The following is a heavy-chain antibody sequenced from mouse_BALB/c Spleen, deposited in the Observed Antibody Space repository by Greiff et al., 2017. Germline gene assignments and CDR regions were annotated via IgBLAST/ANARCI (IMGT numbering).Heavy chain of an antibody. CDR3: TRDSSGYFDY. CDR2: IRLKSNNYAT. J-gene: IGHJ2*01. CDR1: GFTFSNYW. D-gene: IGHD3-2*01. V-gene: IGHV6-6*02. Sequence: EVKLVESGGGLVQPGGSMKLSCVASGFTFSNYWMNWVRQSPEKGLEWVAEIRLKSNNYATHYAESVKGRFTISRDDSKSSVYLQMNNLRAEDTGIYYCTRDSSGYFDYWGQGTTLTVSS.